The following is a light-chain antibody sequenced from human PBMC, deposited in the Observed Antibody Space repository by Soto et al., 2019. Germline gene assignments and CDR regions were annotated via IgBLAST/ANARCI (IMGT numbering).Light chain of an antibody. CDR1: QSVSSSY. V-gene: IGKV3-20*01. CDR3: QQDSTSPT. CDR2: GAT. J-gene: IGKJ4*02. Sequence: GTLTLSPGESATLSCRARQSVSSSYFSCYQQRPGQAPRLLIYGATSRAPGVPDRCSGSDAGTDFTLTISILEPEDFAVYCWQQDSTSPTFGRGTKVDI.